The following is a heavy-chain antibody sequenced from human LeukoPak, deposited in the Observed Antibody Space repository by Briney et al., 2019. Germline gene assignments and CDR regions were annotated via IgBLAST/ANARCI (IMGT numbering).Heavy chain of an antibody. Sequence: GSLRLSCAAPGFTFSDYTMPWVGQAPGQGLEWVAVISFFENNAYYADSVKGRFTISRADSKNTLFLRMNSLPPEDTAGYYCARDPSEYFDCWGQGTLVTVSS. CDR3: ARDPSEYFDC. J-gene: IGHJ4*02. CDR2: ISFFENNA. CDR1: GFTFSDYT. V-gene: IGHV3-30*04.